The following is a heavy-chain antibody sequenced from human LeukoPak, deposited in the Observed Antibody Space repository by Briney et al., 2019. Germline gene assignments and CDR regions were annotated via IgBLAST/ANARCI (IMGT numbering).Heavy chain of an antibody. Sequence: SETLSLTCTVSGGSISGSYWSWIRQPPGKGVEWIGYIYSSGSTNYNPSLKGRVTISVDTSKNQFSLKLSSVTAADTAVYYCARIFTDSGSYYSEYWGQGTLVTVSS. D-gene: IGHD3-22*01. CDR1: GGSISGSY. CDR3: ARIFTDSGSYYSEY. J-gene: IGHJ4*02. CDR2: IYSSGST. V-gene: IGHV4-4*08.